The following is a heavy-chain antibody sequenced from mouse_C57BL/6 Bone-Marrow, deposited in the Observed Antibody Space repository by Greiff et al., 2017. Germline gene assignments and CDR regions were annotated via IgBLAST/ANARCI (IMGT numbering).Heavy chain of an antibody. CDR3: ARHDWD. Sequence: DVKLVESGGDLVKPGGSLKLSCAASGFTFSSYGMSWVRQTPDKRLEWVATISSGGSYTYYPDSVKGRFTISSDKAKNTLYLQMSSLKSEDTAMYCCARHDWDWGQGTLVTVSA. CDR2: ISSGGSYT. J-gene: IGHJ3*01. D-gene: IGHD4-1*01. CDR1: GFTFSSYG. V-gene: IGHV5-6*02.